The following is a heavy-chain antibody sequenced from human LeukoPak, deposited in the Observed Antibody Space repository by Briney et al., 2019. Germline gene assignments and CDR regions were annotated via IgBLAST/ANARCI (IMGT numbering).Heavy chain of an antibody. V-gene: IGHV3-23*01. J-gene: IGHJ4*02. CDR1: GFTFSSYA. D-gene: IGHD6-13*01. CDR3: AKEIGYSSSWYSDY. Sequence: SGGSLRLSCAASGFTFSSYAMSWVRQAPGKGLEWVSAISGSGGSTYYADSVKGRFTISRDNSKNTLYLQMNSLRAEDTAVYYCAKEIGYSSSWYSDYWGQGTLATVSS. CDR2: ISGSGGST.